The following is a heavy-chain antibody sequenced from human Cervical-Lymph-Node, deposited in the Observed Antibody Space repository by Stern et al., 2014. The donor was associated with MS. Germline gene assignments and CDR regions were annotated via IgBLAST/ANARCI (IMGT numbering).Heavy chain of an antibody. CDR2: IIPLFGSA. J-gene: IGHJ4*02. Sequence: VQLVQSGAEVRKPGSSVTVSCKASGGSFLTHAFSWVRQAPGHGLEWMGGIIPLFGSAHYAQKFQGRLTLIADETTDTAYMGLSSLRTEDTAVYYCATDGEMTTIGLQYWGQGTLVAVSS. CDR3: ATDGEMTTIGLQY. CDR1: GGSFLTHA. V-gene: IGHV1-69*01. D-gene: IGHD5-24*01.